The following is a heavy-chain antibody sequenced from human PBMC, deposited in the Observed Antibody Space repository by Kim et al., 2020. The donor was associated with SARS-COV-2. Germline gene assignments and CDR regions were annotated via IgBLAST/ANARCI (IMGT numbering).Heavy chain of an antibody. D-gene: IGHD7-27*01. CDR1: GGSISSTIDY. CDR3: ARPNCGSTFVF. CDR2: IYYSGST. V-gene: IGHV4-39*01. J-gene: IGHJ1*01. Sequence: SETLSLTCSVSGGSISSTIDYWGWIRQPPGKGLEWIVNIYYSGSTYYNPNPSLRSRVTISLDTSKNQFSLKLSSVTAADTAVYYFARPNCGSTFVFWGQG.